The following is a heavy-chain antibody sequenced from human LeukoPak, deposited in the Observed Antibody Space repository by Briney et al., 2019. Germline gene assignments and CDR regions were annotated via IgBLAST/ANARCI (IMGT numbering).Heavy chain of an antibody. CDR2: ISYDGSNK. Sequence: PGRSLRLSCAASGFTFSSYGMHWVRQAPGKGLEWVAVISYDGSNKYYADSVKGRFTISRDNSKNTLYLQMNSLRAEDTAVYYCTKSGSYRAFDIWGQGTMVTVSS. D-gene: IGHD1-26*01. V-gene: IGHV3-30*18. J-gene: IGHJ3*02. CDR1: GFTFSSYG. CDR3: TKSGSYRAFDI.